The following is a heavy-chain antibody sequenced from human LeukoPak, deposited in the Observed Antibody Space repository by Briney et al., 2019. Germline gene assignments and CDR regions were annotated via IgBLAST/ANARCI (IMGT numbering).Heavy chain of an antibody. J-gene: IGHJ4*02. CDR3: VRGAADDWSRFDY. V-gene: IGHV3-21*01. CDR2: ISSSSSYI. Sequence: PGGSLRLASLSSGSTSSTISISCDRQAPGKGLEWVSYISSSSSYIYYADSVKGRFTISRDNAKNSLYLQMNSLRAEDTAVYHCVRGAADDWSRFDYWGQGTLVTVSS. D-gene: IGHD3-9*01. CDR1: GSTSSTIS.